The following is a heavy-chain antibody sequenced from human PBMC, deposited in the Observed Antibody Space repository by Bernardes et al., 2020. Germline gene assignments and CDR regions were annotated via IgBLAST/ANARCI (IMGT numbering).Heavy chain of an antibody. V-gene: IGHV5-51*01. D-gene: IGHD3-22*01. J-gene: IGHJ4*02. CDR2: IYPSDSET. Sequence: GESLMISCQGSGYHFATYLIGWVRQMPGKGLEWMGIIYPSDSETIYSPSFQGQVTISADESIGTAYLQWSSLKASDTAIYYCARRDYYDGSGYEYWGQGTLVTVSA. CDR1: GYHFATYL. CDR3: ARRDYYDGSGYEY.